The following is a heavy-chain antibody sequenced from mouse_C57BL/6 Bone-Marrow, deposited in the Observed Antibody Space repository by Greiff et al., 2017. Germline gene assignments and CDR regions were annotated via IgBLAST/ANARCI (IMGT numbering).Heavy chain of an antibody. CDR3: TATVVAEDY. CDR1: GFNIKDDY. Sequence: VQLQQSGAELVRPGASVKLSCTASGFNIKDDYMHWVKQRPEQGLEWIGWIDPENGDTEYASKFQGKATITADTSSTTAYLQLSSLTSEDTAVYYCTATVVAEDYWGQGTTLTVSS. V-gene: IGHV14-4*01. D-gene: IGHD1-1*01. J-gene: IGHJ2*01. CDR2: IDPENGDT.